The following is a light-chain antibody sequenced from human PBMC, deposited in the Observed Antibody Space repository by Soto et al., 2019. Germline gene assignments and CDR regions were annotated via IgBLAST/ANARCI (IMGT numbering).Light chain of an antibody. Sequence: TQPASVSGSPGQSLTISCTGTSSDIGGHHSVSWYQQHRGKAPKLLIYEVSYRASGVSDRFSGSKSGNTASLTISGLQAEDEADYSCSSYTSTSSYVFGTGTKVTVL. V-gene: IGLV2-14*01. CDR2: EVS. J-gene: IGLJ1*01. CDR1: SSDIGGHHS. CDR3: SSYTSTSSYV.